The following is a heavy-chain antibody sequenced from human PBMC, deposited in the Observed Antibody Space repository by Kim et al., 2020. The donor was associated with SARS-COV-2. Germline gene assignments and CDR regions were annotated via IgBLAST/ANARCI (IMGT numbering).Heavy chain of an antibody. V-gene: IGHV3-30*18. CDR3: AKDFKTVLRLRTQPHESYYYYGMDV. Sequence: GGSLRLSCAASGFTFSSYGMHWVRQAPGKGLEWVAVISYDGSNKYYADSVKGRFTISRDNSKNTLYLQMNSLRAEDTAVYYCAKDFKTVLRLRTQPHESYYYYGMDVWGQGTTVTVSS. CDR1: GFTFSSYG. CDR2: ISYDGSNK. J-gene: IGHJ6*02. D-gene: IGHD3-16*01.